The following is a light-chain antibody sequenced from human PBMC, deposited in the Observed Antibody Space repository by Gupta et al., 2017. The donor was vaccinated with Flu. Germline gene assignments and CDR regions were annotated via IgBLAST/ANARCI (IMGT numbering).Light chain of an antibody. V-gene: IGLV2-11*03. CDR1: SDTSVGESY. CDR3: CAHEGSDNVDV. CDR2: LVM. Sequence: SSARATSDTSVGESYDCWYHPGPCQPPKLFLYLVMRRPSVVPDRFSDSKSGNTASFTTTGHQAEEEAEYFCCAHEGSDNVDVVGTGTKLTVL. J-gene: IGLJ1*01.